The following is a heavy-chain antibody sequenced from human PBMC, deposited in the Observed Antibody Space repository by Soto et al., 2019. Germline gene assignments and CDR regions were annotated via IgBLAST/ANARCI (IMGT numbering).Heavy chain of an antibody. V-gene: IGHV1-69*13. Sequence: SVKVSCKASGGTFRSYAISWVRQAPGQGLEWMGGIIPIFGTANYAQKFQGRVTITADESTGTAYMELSSLRSEDTAVYYCARDRRGCSGGSCYSPYNWFDPWGQGTLVTVSS. CDR1: GGTFRSYA. J-gene: IGHJ5*02. CDR2: IIPIFGTA. D-gene: IGHD2-15*01. CDR3: ARDRRGCSGGSCYSPYNWFDP.